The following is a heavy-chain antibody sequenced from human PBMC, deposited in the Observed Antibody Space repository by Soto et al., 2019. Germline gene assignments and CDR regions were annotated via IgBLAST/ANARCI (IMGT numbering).Heavy chain of an antibody. J-gene: IGHJ4*02. CDR3: ARDFNSSGWYVNYFDY. V-gene: IGHV3-30-3*01. Sequence: GGSLRLSCAASGFTFSSYAMHWVRQAPGKGLEWVAVISYDGSNKYYADSVKGRFTISRDNSKNTLYLQMNSLRAEDTAVYYCARDFNSSGWYVNYFDYWGQGTLVTVFS. D-gene: IGHD6-19*01. CDR1: GFTFSSYA. CDR2: ISYDGSNK.